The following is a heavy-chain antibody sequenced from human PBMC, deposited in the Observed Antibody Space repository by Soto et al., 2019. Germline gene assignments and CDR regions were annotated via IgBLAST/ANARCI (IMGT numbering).Heavy chain of an antibody. CDR1: GGSISSYY. CDR2: IYFTGST. V-gene: IGHV4-59*01. Sequence: QVQLQESGPGLVKPSETLSLTCTVSGGSISSYYWSWIRQPPGKGLEWIGCIYFTGSTNYNPSLRSRVTITVDTSKNQFSLKLNSVTAADTAVYYCARGSCSGPSCYTGDYWGQGTLVTVSS. J-gene: IGHJ4*02. CDR3: ARGSCSGPSCYTGDY. D-gene: IGHD2-2*02.